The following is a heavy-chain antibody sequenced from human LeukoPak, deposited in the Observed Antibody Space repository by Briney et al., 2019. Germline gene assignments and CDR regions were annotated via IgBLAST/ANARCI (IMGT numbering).Heavy chain of an antibody. V-gene: IGHV1-8*03. CDR3: ARGSGNYSGGSCYDY. Sequence: GASVKVSCKASGYTFTSYDINWVRQATGQGLEWMGWMNPNSGDTDYAQKFQGRVTITRNTSISTAYLYLSSLRSEDTAVYYRARGSGNYSGGSCYDYWGQGTLVTVSS. CDR2: MNPNSGDT. D-gene: IGHD2-15*01. J-gene: IGHJ4*02. CDR1: GYTFTSYD.